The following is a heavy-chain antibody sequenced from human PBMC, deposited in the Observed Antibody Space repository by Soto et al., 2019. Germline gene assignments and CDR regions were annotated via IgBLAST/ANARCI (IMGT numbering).Heavy chain of an antibody. CDR2: IYYSGST. J-gene: IGHJ4*02. CDR3: ARDRSGLLDS. V-gene: IGHV4-59*01. Sequence: SETLSLTCTVSGGSISSYYWSWIRQPPGKGLEWIGYIYYSGSTNYNPSLKSRVTISVDTSKNQFSLKLSSVTAADTAVYYCARDRSGLLDSWGQGTLVTVSS. CDR1: GGSISSYY. D-gene: IGHD3-3*01.